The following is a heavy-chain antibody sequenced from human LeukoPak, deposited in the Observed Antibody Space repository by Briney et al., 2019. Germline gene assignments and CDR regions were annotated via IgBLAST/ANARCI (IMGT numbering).Heavy chain of an antibody. CDR1: GASISSYF. CDR3: ARGHSSSWYLTG. D-gene: IGHD6-19*01. V-gene: IGHV4-59*01. CDR2: SYYSGST. J-gene: IGHJ4*02. Sequence: PSETLSLTCTVSGASISSYFWSWIRQPPGKGLEWIGYSYYSGSTNYNPSLKSRVTISVDTSKNHFSLKLSSVTAADTAVYYCARGHSSSWYLTGWGQGTLVTVSS.